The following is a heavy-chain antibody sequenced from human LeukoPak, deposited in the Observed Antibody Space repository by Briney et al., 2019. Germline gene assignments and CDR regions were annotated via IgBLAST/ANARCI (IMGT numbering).Heavy chain of an antibody. CDR2: IIPIFGTA. V-gene: IGHV1-69*13. J-gene: IGHJ5*02. CDR3: ARGTFGVVINNWFDP. CDR1: GGTFSSYA. D-gene: IGHD3-3*01. Sequence: SVKVSCKASGGTFSSYAISWVRQAPGQGLEWMGRIIPIFGTATYAQKFQGRVTITADESTSTAYMELSSLRSEDTAVYYCARGTFGVVINNWFDPWGQGTLVTVSS.